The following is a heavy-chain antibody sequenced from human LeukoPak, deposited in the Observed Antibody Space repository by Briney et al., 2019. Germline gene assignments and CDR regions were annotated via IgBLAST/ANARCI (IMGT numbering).Heavy chain of an antibody. CDR3: ARDTGFGSGYDFSHYYYYMDV. Sequence: ASVKVSCKASGYTFTGYYMHWVRQAPGQGLEWMGWINPNSGGTNYAQKFQGRVTMTRDTSISTAYMELSRLRSDDTAVYYCARDTGFGSGYDFSHYYYYMDVWGKGTTVTVSS. J-gene: IGHJ6*03. CDR1: GYTFTGYY. D-gene: IGHD5-12*01. CDR2: INPNSGGT. V-gene: IGHV1-2*02.